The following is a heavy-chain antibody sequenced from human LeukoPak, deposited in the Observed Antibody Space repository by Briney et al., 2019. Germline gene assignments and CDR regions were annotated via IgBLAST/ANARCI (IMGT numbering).Heavy chain of an antibody. V-gene: IGHV3-73*01. Sequence: PGGSLRLSCAASGFTFSDSAMNWVRQASGKGLEWVGRIRGKTNSYATAYAASVRGRFTISRDDSKNTAYLQMNSLKTKDTAVYYCTGGSGWYSPDYWGQGALVTVSS. J-gene: IGHJ4*02. CDR1: GFTFSDSA. CDR2: IRGKTNSYAT. D-gene: IGHD6-19*01. CDR3: TGGSGWYSPDY.